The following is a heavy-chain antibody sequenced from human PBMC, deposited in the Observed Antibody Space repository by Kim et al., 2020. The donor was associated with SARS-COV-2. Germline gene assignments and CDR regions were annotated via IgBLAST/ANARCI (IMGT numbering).Heavy chain of an antibody. CDR3: ARGARGVVPAANPHSHYY. Sequence: SETLSLTCAVYGGSFSGYYWSWIRQPPGKGLEWIGEINHSGSTNYNPSLKSRVTISVDTSKNQFSLKLSSVTAADTAVYYCARGARGVVPAANPHSHYY. CDR1: GGSFSGYY. V-gene: IGHV4-34*01. CDR2: INHSGST. D-gene: IGHD2-2*01. J-gene: IGHJ6*01.